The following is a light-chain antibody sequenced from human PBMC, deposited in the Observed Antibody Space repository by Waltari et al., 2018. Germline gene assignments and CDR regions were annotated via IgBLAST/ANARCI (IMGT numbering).Light chain of an antibody. J-gene: IGKJ1*01. V-gene: IGKV3-20*01. CDR3: QQHGTLPAT. Sequence: EIVLTQSPGTASLSPGARVTLSCRASQSVGSSSLAVYQQKPCQAPRLVIYRASRRAPGIPDRFSGSGSGTDFSLTISRLEPEDFAVYYCQQHGTLPATFGQGTKVEIK. CDR1: QSVGSSS. CDR2: RAS.